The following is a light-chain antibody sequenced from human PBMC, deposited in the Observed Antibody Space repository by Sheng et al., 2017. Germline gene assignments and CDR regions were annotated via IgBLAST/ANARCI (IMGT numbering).Light chain of an antibody. Sequence: DIVLTQSPATLSLSPGERATLSCRASQSVGSYLGWYQQKPGQAPRLLIYDASNTATGIPARFSGSGSGTDFTLTISSLEPEDFAIYYCQQRSNWPWTFGQGTKVEIK. CDR1: QSVGSY. CDR2: DAS. V-gene: IGKV3-11*01. J-gene: IGKJ1*01. CDR3: QQRSNWPWT.